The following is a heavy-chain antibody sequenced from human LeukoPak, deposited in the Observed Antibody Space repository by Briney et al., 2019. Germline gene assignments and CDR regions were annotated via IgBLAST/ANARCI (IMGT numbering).Heavy chain of an antibody. CDR2: ISRASEST. D-gene: IGHD1-1*01. Sequence: GGSLRLSCAASGFTFNTYSMSWVRQAPGKGLEWVSIISRASESTFYADSVKGRFTISRDNAKNSLYLQMNGLRAEDTAVYYCARGATDVTRWFDPWGQGTLVTVSS. J-gene: IGHJ5*02. CDR1: GFTFNTYS. V-gene: IGHV3-21*01. CDR3: ARGATDVTRWFDP.